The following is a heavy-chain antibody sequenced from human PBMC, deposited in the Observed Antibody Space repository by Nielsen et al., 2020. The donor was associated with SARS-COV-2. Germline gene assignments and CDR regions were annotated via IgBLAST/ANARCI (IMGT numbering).Heavy chain of an antibody. J-gene: IGHJ1*01. CDR3: ARSGHCNGGICYFTEYFQD. CDR1: GFTFSDYY. CDR2: IRSGSTYT. Sequence: GGSLRLSCAASGFTFSDYYMSWIRQAPGKGLEWISYIRSGSTYTNYADSVKGRFTISRDNAKNSLSLQMHSLRAEDTAFYYCARSGHCNGGICYFTEYFQDWGQGTLVTVSS. V-gene: IGHV3-11*03. D-gene: IGHD2-8*02.